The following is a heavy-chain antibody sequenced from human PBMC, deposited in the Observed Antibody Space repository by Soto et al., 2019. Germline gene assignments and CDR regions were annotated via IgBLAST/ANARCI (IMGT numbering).Heavy chain of an antibody. CDR1: GFTFSHYW. Sequence: PGGSLRLSCAASGFTFSHYWMYWVRQAPGKGLACVSRISSDGSYASYADSVKGRFTISRDSAKSTLYLQMNSLRAEDTAVYYCAKERGVVRDWYGEFDYWGQGTLVTVSS. D-gene: IGHD3-10*01. CDR3: AKERGVVRDWYGEFDY. V-gene: IGHV3-74*01. CDR2: ISSDGSYA. J-gene: IGHJ4*02.